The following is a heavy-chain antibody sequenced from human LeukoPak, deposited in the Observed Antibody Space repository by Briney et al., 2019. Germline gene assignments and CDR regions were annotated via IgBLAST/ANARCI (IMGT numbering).Heavy chain of an antibody. Sequence: SETLSLTCTVSGGSISSGSYYWSWIRQPAGKGLEWIGRIYTSGSTNYNPSLKSRVTISVDTSKNQFSLKLSSVTAADTAVYYCARGRGYYDILTGWIQGAFDIWGQGTMVTVSS. D-gene: IGHD3-9*01. J-gene: IGHJ3*02. CDR1: GGSISSGSYY. CDR3: ARGRGYYDILTGWIQGAFDI. V-gene: IGHV4-61*02. CDR2: IYTSGST.